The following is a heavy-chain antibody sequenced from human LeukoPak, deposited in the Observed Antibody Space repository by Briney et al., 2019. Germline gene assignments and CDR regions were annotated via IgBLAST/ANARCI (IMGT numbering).Heavy chain of an antibody. Sequence: SETLSLTCTVSGGSINSGAYYWSWIRQPAGKGLEWIGRIYTSGTTNYNPSLKSRLTISTDTSKNQFSLKLSSVTAADTAVYYCARDLPHYYYDSSGYYDYWGPGTLVTVSS. CDR1: GGSINSGAYY. CDR3: ARDLPHYYYDSSGYYDY. CDR2: IYTSGTT. V-gene: IGHV4-61*02. D-gene: IGHD3-22*01. J-gene: IGHJ4*02.